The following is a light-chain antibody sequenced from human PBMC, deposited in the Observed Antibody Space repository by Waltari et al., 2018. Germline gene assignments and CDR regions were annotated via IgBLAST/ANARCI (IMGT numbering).Light chain of an antibody. J-gene: IGLJ2*01. Sequence: QSALTQPASVSGSPGQSITISCTGTRSDIGTYNFVPWYQQHPGQAPKLIISEATKRPSGVSFRFSASKSGNTASLSISGLQPDDEADYYCSSYAGGSRVIFGRGTKLSVL. V-gene: IGLV2-23*01. CDR1: RSDIGTYNF. CDR3: SSYAGGSRVI. CDR2: EAT.